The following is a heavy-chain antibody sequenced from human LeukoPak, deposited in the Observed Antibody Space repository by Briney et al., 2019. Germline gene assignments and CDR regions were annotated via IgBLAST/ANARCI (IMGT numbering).Heavy chain of an antibody. CDR2: FSFNGVTT. CDR3: AKGGYSSGRYFYYYMDV. D-gene: IGHD5-18*01. V-gene: IGHV3-23*01. Sequence: PGGSLRLSCAASGFTFSNYAMSWVRQAPGKGLVWVSTFSFNGVTTYYADSAKGRFTISRDNSKNTVYLQMNNLRAEDTAVYYCAKGGYSSGRYFYYYMDVWGEGTTVTVSS. CDR1: GFTFSNYA. J-gene: IGHJ6*03.